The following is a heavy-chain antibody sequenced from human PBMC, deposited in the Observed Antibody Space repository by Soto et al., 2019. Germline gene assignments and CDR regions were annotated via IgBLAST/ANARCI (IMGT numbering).Heavy chain of an antibody. V-gene: IGHV1-18*01. D-gene: IGHD1-26*01. CDR1: GYTFTSYG. CDR3: ARDAAVGLFDY. Sequence: QVHLVQSGAEVKKPGASVKVSCKASGYTFTSYGISWVRQAPGQGLEWMVWISADNGNTKYAHKLQGSVTMTTDTSTSTDYMELRSLRSAATAVYYCARDAAVGLFDYWGQGTLVTVSS. J-gene: IGHJ4*02. CDR2: ISADNGNT.